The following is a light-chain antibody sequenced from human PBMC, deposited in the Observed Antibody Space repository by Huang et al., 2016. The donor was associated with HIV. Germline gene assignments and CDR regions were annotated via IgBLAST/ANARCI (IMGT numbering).Light chain of an antibody. CDR3: QQYNDLPAT. CDR2: GAF. CDR1: QSINNN. V-gene: IGKV3-15*01. J-gene: IGKJ1*01. Sequence: EVMMTQSPATVSVSPGERATLSCRASQSINNNLAWYQERPGQPPRLLLYGAFNRATDIPDRFSGSGSGTEFSLIISTVQSEDFSLYYCQQYNDLPATFGQGTKVEV.